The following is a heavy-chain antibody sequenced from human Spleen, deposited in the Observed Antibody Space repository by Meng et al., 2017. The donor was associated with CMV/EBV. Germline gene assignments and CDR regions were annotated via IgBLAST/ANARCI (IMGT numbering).Heavy chain of an antibody. D-gene: IGHD1-14*01. Sequence: CAVSGGSISSNSWWTWVRQPPGKGLEWIGEIYHRGDTNYNPSLESRVTISLDKSKNQFSLKLTSVTAADTAIYYCARDPGGEAPLDYWGQGTLVTVSS. CDR1: GGSISSNSW. CDR3: ARDPGGEAPLDY. J-gene: IGHJ4*02. V-gene: IGHV4-4*02. CDR2: IYHRGDT.